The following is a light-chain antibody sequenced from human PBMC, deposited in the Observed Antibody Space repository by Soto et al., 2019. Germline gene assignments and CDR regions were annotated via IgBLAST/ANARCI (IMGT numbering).Light chain of an antibody. J-gene: IGLJ1*01. V-gene: IGLV2-14*01. Sequence: QSALTQPSSVSGSPGQSITISCTGTSSDVGGSNYVSWYQQHPGKAPKLMIYEVTSRPSGVSTRFSGSKSGNTASLTISGLQAEDEADYYCSSYTTSSSLYVFGTGTKLTVL. CDR2: EVT. CDR3: SSYTTSSSLYV. CDR1: SSDVGGSNY.